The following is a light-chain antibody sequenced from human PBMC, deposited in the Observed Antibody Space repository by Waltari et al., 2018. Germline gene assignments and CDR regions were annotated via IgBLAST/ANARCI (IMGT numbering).Light chain of an antibody. Sequence: QSALTQPDSVSGSPGQSITISCTGTSSDVGGYKFVSWYQHHPGEAPKLIIFDVTNRPSWVSYRFSGSKSGNSSSLTISGLQAEDEAYYYCSSYTSSTTGIFGGGTKLTVL. CDR1: SSDVGGYKF. CDR2: DVT. CDR3: SSYTSSTTGI. J-gene: IGLJ2*01. V-gene: IGLV2-14*03.